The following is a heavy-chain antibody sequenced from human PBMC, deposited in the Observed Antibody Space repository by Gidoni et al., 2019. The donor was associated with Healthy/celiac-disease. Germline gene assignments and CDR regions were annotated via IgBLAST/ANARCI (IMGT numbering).Heavy chain of an antibody. Sequence: EVQLVASGGGLVQPGRSLRLSCAASGFTFDDYAMHWVRQAPGKGLVWVSGISWNSGSIGYADSVKGRFTISRDNAKNSLYLQMNSLRAEDTALYYCAKDISTYYYDSSGYSFDYWGQGTLVTVSS. V-gene: IGHV3-9*01. D-gene: IGHD3-22*01. CDR1: GFTFDDYA. CDR3: AKDISTYYYDSSGYSFDY. J-gene: IGHJ4*02. CDR2: ISWNSGSI.